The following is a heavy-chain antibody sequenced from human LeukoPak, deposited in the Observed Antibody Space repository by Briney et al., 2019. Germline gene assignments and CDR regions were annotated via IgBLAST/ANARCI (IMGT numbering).Heavy chain of an antibody. D-gene: IGHD3-16*01. CDR2: IIGDGGST. CDR3: AKDRYDYVWGSYDEYYFDY. J-gene: IGHJ4*02. V-gene: IGHV3-23*01. Sequence: GGSLRLSCAASRFTFSSYAMSWVRQAPGKGLEWVSGIIGDGGSTYYADSVKGRFTISRDNSKNTLYLQMNSLRAEDTAVYYCAKDRYDYVWGSYDEYYFDYWGQGTLVTVSS. CDR1: RFTFSSYA.